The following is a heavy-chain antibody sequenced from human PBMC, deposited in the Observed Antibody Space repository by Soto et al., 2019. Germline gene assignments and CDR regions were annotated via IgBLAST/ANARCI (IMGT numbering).Heavy chain of an antibody. D-gene: IGHD6-13*01. J-gene: IGHJ6*03. CDR3: ARDHSSSWYPLPNYYMDV. CDR1: GFTFSSYW. CDR2: INSDGSST. Sequence: GGSLRLSCAASGFTFSSYWMHWVRQAPGKGLVWVSRINSDGSSTSYADSVKGRFTISRDNAKNTLYLQMNSLRAEDTAVYYCARDHSSSWYPLPNYYMDVWGKGTTVTVSS. V-gene: IGHV3-74*01.